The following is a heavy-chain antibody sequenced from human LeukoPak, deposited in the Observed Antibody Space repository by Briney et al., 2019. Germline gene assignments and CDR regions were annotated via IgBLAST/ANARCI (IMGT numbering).Heavy chain of an antibody. J-gene: IGHJ4*02. D-gene: IGHD2-2*01. CDR1: GFTFSSYA. V-gene: IGHV3-48*04. Sequence: PGGSLRLSCAASGFTFSSYAMSWVRQAPGKGLEWVSYISSSGSAIFSADSVKGRFTISRDNAKNSLYLQMNSLRAEDTAVYYCARERIGGMTVVVPAAIDYWGQGTLVTVSS. CDR3: ARERIGGMTVVVPAAIDY. CDR2: ISSSGSAI.